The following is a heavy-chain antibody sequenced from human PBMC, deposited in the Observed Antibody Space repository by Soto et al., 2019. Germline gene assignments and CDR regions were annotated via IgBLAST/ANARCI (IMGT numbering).Heavy chain of an antibody. V-gene: IGHV3-11*05. D-gene: IGHD3-9*01. J-gene: IGHJ4*02. Sequence: QVQLVESGGGLVKPGGSLRLSCAASGFTFSDYYMSWIRQAPGKGLEWVSYISSSSSYTNYADSVKGRFTISRDNAKNSLYLHMNSLRAEDTAVYYCARDPLYDTRGFDYWGQGTLVTVSS. CDR3: ARDPLYDTRGFDY. CDR2: ISSSSSYT. CDR1: GFTFSDYY.